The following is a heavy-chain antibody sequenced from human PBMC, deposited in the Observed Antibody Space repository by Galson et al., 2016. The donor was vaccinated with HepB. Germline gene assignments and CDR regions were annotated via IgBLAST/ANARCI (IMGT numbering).Heavy chain of an antibody. CDR2: IKGDGRHT. J-gene: IGHJ3*01. CDR3: SRHWGLYSSGAFDL. CDR1: GFTFSSYW. V-gene: IGHV3-74*01. D-gene: IGHD6-25*01. Sequence: SLRLSCAASGFTFSSYWMHWARQAPGKGLVWVSRIKGDGRHTVYADSVQGRFSISVDKSISTAYPQWSSLKASDTAMYYCSRHWGLYSSGAFDLWGQGTMVTVSS.